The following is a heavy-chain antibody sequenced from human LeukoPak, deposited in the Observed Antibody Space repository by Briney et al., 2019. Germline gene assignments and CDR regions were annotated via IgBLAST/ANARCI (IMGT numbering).Heavy chain of an antibody. Sequence: SETLSLTCAVYGGSFSGYYWSWIRQPPGKGLEWIGEINHSGSTNYNPSLKGRVTISVDTSKNQFSLKLSSVTAADTAVYYCARGLLWFGELLSWFDPWGQGTLVTVSS. CDR1: GGSFSGYY. J-gene: IGHJ5*02. CDR3: ARGLLWFGELLSWFDP. V-gene: IGHV4-34*01. CDR2: INHSGST. D-gene: IGHD3-10*01.